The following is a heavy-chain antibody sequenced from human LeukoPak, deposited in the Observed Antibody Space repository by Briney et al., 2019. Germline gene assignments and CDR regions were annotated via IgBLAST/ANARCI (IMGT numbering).Heavy chain of an antibody. CDR2: IDGAGGEK. D-gene: IGHD2-2*01. J-gene: IGHJ3*01. V-gene: IGHV3-7*01. CDR1: GFTFSRHW. CDR3: ARDGVPAARDL. Sequence: GGSLRLSCEASGFTFSRHWLTWVRQAPGKGLEGVGNIDGAGGEKHYVDSVKGRFTISRDNAKTSLYLHMNSLRAEDTAVYYCARDGVPAARDLWGQGTMVIVSS.